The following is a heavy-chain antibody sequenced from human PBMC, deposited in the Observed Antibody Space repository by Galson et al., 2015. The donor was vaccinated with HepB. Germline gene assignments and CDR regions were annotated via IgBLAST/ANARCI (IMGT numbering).Heavy chain of an antibody. Sequence: SLRLSCAASGFTFSSYGMHWVRQAPGKGLEWVAVISYDGSNKYYADSVKGRFTISRDNSKNTLYLQMNSLRAEDTAVYYCAKDRGRGYYDTSRGQGTLVTVSS. D-gene: IGHD3-22*01. V-gene: IGHV3-30*18. CDR3: AKDRGRGYYDTS. J-gene: IGHJ4*02. CDR2: ISYDGSNK. CDR1: GFTFSSYG.